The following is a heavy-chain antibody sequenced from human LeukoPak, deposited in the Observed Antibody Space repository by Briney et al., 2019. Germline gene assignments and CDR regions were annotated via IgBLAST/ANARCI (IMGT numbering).Heavy chain of an antibody. CDR3: ARGPETTVSYYYYYGMDV. J-gene: IGHJ6*02. Sequence: ASVKVSCKASGYTFTGYYMHWVRQAPGQGLEWMGWINPNSGGTNYAQKFQGRVTMTRDTSISTAYMELSRLRSDDTAVYYCARGPETTVSYYYYYGMDVWGQGTTVTVSS. CDR2: INPNSGGT. V-gene: IGHV1-2*02. D-gene: IGHD4-17*01. CDR1: GYTFTGYY.